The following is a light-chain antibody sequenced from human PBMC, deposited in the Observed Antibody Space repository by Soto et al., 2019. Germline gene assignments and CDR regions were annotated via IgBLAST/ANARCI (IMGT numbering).Light chain of an antibody. V-gene: IGKV1-17*01. CDR1: QGIRND. Sequence: DIQMTQSPASLSASVGDRVIITCRASQGIRNDLGWYQQKVGKAPKRLIFAASSLQSGVPSRFSGGGSGTEFTLTISSLQPEDFGSYYCLQYNRYPRTFGQGTKVDIK. CDR2: AAS. CDR3: LQYNRYPRT. J-gene: IGKJ1*01.